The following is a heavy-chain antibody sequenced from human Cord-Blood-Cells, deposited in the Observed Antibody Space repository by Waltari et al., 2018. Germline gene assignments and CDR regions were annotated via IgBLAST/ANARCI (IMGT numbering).Heavy chain of an antibody. CDR2: ISYDGSNK. Sequence: QVQLVESGGGVVQPGRSLRLSCAASGFTFGSHAMQWVRQAPGKGLEWVAVISYDGSNKYYADSVKGRFTISRDNSKNTLYLQMNSLRAEDTAVYYCARDGDGYFDYWGQGTLVTVSS. V-gene: IGHV3-30*04. J-gene: IGHJ4*02. CDR3: ARDGDGYFDY. CDR1: GFTFGSHA. D-gene: IGHD7-27*01.